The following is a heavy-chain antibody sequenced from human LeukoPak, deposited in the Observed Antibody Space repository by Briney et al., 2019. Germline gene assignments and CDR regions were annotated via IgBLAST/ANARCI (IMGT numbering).Heavy chain of an antibody. CDR2: TRNKANSYTT. CDR1: GFTFSDHY. D-gene: IGHD3-10*01. Sequence: QAGGSLRLSCAASGFTFSDHYMDWVRQAPGKGLEWVGRTRNKANSYTTEYAASVKGRFTISRDDSKNSLYLQMNSLKTEDKAVYYCAREGYYGSGSLRAFDIWGQGKMVTVSS. J-gene: IGHJ3*02. V-gene: IGHV3-72*01. CDR3: AREGYYGSGSLRAFDI.